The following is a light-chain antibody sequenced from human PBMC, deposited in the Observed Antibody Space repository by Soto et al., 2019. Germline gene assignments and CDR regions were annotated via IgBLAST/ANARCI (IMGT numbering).Light chain of an antibody. CDR1: QSVSSSY. Sequence: EIGLTQSACTLSWSPGERATLSCGASQSVSSSYLAWYQQKPGQAPRLLIYGASSRATGIPDRFSGSGSGTDSTLTISRLEPEDFAVYYCQQYGSPGTFGQGTKVDIK. CDR2: GAS. V-gene: IGKV3-20*01. CDR3: QQYGSPGT. J-gene: IGKJ1*01.